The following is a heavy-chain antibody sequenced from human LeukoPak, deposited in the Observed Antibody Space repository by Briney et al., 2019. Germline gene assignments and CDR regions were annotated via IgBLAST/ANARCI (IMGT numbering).Heavy chain of an antibody. V-gene: IGHV3-48*03. CDR3: ARRVTYRWNYVDY. Sequence: PGGSLSLSCAASGFSFSSYEMNWVCQAPGKGLEWVSYISSSGSTIYYADSVKGRFTISRDNAKNSLYLQMNSLRAEDTAVYYCARRVTYRWNYVDYWAQVPLVTVSS. J-gene: IGHJ4*02. CDR2: ISSSGSTI. D-gene: IGHD1-7*01. CDR1: GFSFSSYE.